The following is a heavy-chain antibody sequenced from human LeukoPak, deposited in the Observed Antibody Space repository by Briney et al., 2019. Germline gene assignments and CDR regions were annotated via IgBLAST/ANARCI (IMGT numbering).Heavy chain of an antibody. V-gene: IGHV4-34*01. CDR3: ARGGHYYWFDP. D-gene: IGHD3-10*01. J-gene: IGHJ5*02. Sequence: SETLSLTCAVYGGSFSGYYWSWIRQPPGKGLEWIGEINHSGSTNYNPSLKSRVTISVDASKNQFSLKLSSVTAADTAVYYCARGGHYYWFDPWGQGTLVTVSS. CDR1: GGSFSGYY. CDR2: INHSGST.